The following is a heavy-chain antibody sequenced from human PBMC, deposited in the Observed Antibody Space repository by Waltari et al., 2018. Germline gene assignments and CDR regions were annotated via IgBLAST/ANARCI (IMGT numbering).Heavy chain of an antibody. V-gene: IGHV1-3*01. D-gene: IGHD6-19*01. J-gene: IGHJ4*02. CDR1: GYTFTSYA. CDR2: INAGNGNT. Sequence: QVQLVQSGAEVKKPGASGKASCKASGYTFTSYAMHWVRQAPGQRLEWMGWINAGNGNTKYSQKFQGRVTITRDTSASTAYMELSSLRSEDTAVYYCARGTGYSSGWYVYWGQGTLVTVSS. CDR3: ARGTGYSSGWYVY.